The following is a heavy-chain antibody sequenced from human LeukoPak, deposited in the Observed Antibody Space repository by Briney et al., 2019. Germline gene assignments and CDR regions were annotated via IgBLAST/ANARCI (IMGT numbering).Heavy chain of an antibody. V-gene: IGHV4-34*01. CDR2: INHSGST. CDR3: ARDQGPLYCSGGSCYSDASYYYYGMDV. Sequence: GGSXXGYYWSWIRQPPGKGLEWIGEINHSGSTNYNPSLKSRVTISVDTSKNQFSLKLSSVTAADTAVYYCARDQGPLYCSGGSCYSDASYYYYGMDVWGQGTTVTVSS. J-gene: IGHJ6*02. CDR1: GGSXXGYY. D-gene: IGHD2-15*01.